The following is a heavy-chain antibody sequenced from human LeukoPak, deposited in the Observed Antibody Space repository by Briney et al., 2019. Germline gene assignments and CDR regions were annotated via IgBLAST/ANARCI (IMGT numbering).Heavy chain of an antibody. Sequence: SETLSLTCAVYGGSFSGYYWSWIRQPPGKGLEWIGEINHSGSTNYNPSLKSRVTISVDTSKNRFSLKLSSVTAADTAVYYYARRSYCSSTSCRGWLDPWGQGTLVTVSS. V-gene: IGHV4-34*01. CDR3: ARRSYCSSTSCRGWLDP. D-gene: IGHD2-2*01. CDR2: INHSGST. J-gene: IGHJ5*02. CDR1: GGSFSGYY.